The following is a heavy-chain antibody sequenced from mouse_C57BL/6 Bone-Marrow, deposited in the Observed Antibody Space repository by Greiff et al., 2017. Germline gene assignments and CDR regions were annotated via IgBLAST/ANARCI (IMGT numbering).Heavy chain of an antibody. CDR2: IWAGGST. J-gene: IGHJ4*01. CDR1: GFSLTSYG. V-gene: IGHV2-9*02. D-gene: IGHD2-4*01. Sequence: VQLKESGPGLVAPSQSLSITCTVSGFSLTSYGVHWVRQPPGKGLEGLGVIWAGGSTNYNSALMSRLRISKDNSKSQVFLKMNSLQTDDTAMYYCARVIYYDYERLYYYAMNYWGQGTSVTVSS. CDR3: ARVIYYDYERLYYYAMNY.